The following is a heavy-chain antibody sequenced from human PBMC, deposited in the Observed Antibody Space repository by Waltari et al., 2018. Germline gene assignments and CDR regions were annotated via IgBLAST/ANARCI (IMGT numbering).Heavy chain of an antibody. CDR2: IYYSGST. Sequence: QVQLQESGPGLVKPSETLSLTCTVSGGSISSYYWSWIRQPPGQGLEWIGYIYYSGSTNYNPSLKSRVTISVDTSKNQFSLKLSSVTAADTAVYYCARDSGWELVDSYYYMDVWGKGTTVTVSS. J-gene: IGHJ6*03. CDR3: ARDSGWELVDSYYYMDV. V-gene: IGHV4-59*01. CDR1: GGSISSYY. D-gene: IGHD1-26*01.